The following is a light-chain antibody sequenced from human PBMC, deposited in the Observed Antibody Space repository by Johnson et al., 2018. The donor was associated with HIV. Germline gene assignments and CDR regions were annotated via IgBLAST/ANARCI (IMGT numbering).Light chain of an antibody. CDR3: GIWQTSLSTGGV. J-gene: IGLJ1*01. CDR1: SSNFGNDY. CDR2: KND. Sequence: QSVLTQPPSVSAAPGQKVTISCSTNSSNFGNDYVSWYQQLPGTAPKLLIYKNDKRPSGIPDRFSGSKSGTSATLSITGLQTGVEAGYYCGIWQTSLSTGGVFGTGTEVTVL. V-gene: IGLV1-51*02.